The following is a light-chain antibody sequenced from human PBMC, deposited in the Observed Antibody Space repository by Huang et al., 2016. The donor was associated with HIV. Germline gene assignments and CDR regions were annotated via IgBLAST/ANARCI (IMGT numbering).Light chain of an antibody. Sequence: IVMTQSPVTLSVSRGERAALSCRAGQSIKSNLAWYQQKPGQAPRLLIYGASTRATGVPARCSGSGSGTEFTLTINNLQSDDFAVYYCQQYDYWPPVTFGQGTKV. CDR3: QQYDYWPPVT. CDR1: QSIKSN. V-gene: IGKV3-15*01. J-gene: IGKJ1*01. CDR2: GAS.